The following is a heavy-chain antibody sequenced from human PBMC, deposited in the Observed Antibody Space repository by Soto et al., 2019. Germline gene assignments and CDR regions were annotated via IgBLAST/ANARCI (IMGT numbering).Heavy chain of an antibody. CDR3: XXXXXXXXXXXGXGYYGMDV. V-gene: IGHV3-30*03. CDR2: TSYDGSSK. Sequence: QVQLVESGGGVVQPGRSLRLSCAASGFTFSSYGMHWVRQAPGKGLEWVAVTSYDGSSKYYADSVKGRFTISRDNSKXXXXXXXXXXXXXXXXXXXXXXXXXXXXXXXGXGYYGMDVWGQGTTVTVSS. CDR1: GFTFSSYG. J-gene: IGHJ6*02.